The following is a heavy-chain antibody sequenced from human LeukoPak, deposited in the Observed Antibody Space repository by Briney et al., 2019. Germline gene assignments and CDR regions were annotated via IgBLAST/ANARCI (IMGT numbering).Heavy chain of an antibody. V-gene: IGHV3-9*01. CDR1: GFTFDDYA. CDR3: AKDQSRLGELSPIDY. Sequence: PGGSLRLSCAASGFTFDDYAMHWVRQAPGKGLEWVSGISWNSGSIGYADSVKGRFTISRDNAKNSLYLQMNSLRAEDTALYYCAKDQSRLGELSPIDYWGQGTLVTVSS. CDR2: ISWNSGSI. D-gene: IGHD3-16*02. J-gene: IGHJ4*02.